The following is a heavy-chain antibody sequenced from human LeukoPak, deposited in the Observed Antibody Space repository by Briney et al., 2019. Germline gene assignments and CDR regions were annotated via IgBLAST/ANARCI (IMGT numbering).Heavy chain of an antibody. D-gene: IGHD3-22*01. Sequence: GGSLSLSCAVAGFTFDDYAMHWVRQVPGKGLEWVAGVGWNGGKKDYADSVKGRFTISRDNIKNSLYLQMNSLRPEDTAFYYCAKDAAIDYSDSSGYVFDYWGQGTLVTVSS. CDR1: GFTFDDYA. V-gene: IGHV3-9*01. CDR3: AKDAAIDYSDSSGYVFDY. J-gene: IGHJ4*02. CDR2: VGWNGGKK.